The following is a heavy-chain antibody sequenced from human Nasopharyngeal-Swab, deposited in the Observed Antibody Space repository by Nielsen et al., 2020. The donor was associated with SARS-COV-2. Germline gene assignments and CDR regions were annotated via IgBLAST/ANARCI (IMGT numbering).Heavy chain of an antibody. V-gene: IGHV3-73*01. D-gene: IGHD5-18*01. Sequence: VRQAPGEGLEWVGRIRSKANSYATAYAASVKGRFTISRDDSKNTAYLQMNSLKTEDTAVYYCTSRYSYGLWGQGTLVTVSS. CDR3: TSRYSYGL. J-gene: IGHJ4*02. CDR2: IRSKANSYAT.